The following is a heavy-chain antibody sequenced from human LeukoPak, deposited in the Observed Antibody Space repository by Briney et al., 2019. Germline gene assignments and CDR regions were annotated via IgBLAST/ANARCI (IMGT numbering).Heavy chain of an antibody. D-gene: IGHD3-22*01. J-gene: IGHJ4*02. CDR1: GFTLSSYA. V-gene: IGHV3-30-3*01. CDR3: ARDQSYYDSSRSDY. CDR2: ISYDGSNK. Sequence: GGSLRLSCAASGFTLSSYAMHWVRQAPGKGLGWVAVISYDGSNKYYADSVKGRFTISRDNSKNTLYLQMNSLRAEDTAVYFCARDQSYYDSSRSDYWGQGTLVTVSS.